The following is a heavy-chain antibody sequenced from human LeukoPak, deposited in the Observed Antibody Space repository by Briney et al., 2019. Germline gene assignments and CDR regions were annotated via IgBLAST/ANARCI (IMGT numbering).Heavy chain of an antibody. CDR2: IYTSGST. D-gene: IGHD3-10*01. V-gene: IGHV4-4*09. CDR1: GGSTSSYY. J-gene: IGHJ4*02. Sequence: SETLSLTCTVSGGSTSSYYWSWIRQPPGKGLEWIGYIYTSGSTNYNPSLKSRVTISVDTSKNQFSLKLTSVTAADTAVYYCARQYYYYAPFAYWGQGTLVTVSS. CDR3: ARQYYYYAPFAY.